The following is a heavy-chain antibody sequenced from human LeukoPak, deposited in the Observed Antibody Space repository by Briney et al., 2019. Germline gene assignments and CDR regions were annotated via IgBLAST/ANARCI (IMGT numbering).Heavy chain of an antibody. D-gene: IGHD3-10*01. CDR3: AREDSGSYYPLLDY. V-gene: IGHV4-30-2*04. J-gene: IGHJ4*02. Sequence: CRVTISVDTSKNQFSLKLSSVTAADTAVYYCAREDSGSYYPLLDYWGQGTLVTVSS.